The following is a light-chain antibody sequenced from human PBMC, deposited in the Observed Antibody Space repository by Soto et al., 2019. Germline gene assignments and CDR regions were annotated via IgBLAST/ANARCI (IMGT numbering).Light chain of an antibody. V-gene: IGKV2-28*01. CDR2: LGS. CDR3: MQALQTPWT. J-gene: IGKJ1*01. CDR1: QSLLHSNGYNY. Sequence: DIVMTQSPLSPPVTPGEPASISCRSSQSLLHSNGYNYLDWYLQKPGQSPLLLIYLGSNRASGVADRFSGSGSGTDFTLKISRVEAEDVGVYYRMQALQTPWTFGQGTKVEIK.